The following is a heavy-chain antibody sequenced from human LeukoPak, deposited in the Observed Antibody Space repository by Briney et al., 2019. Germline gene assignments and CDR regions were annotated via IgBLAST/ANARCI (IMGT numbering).Heavy chain of an antibody. V-gene: IGHV4-59*01. Sequence: SETLSLSCTVSGGSISSYYWSWIRQPPGKGLEWIGYIYYSGSTNYNPSLKSRVTISVDTSKNQFSLELSSVTAADTAVYYCARVLTGTLSRAFDIWGQGTMVTVSS. CDR1: GGSISSYY. CDR2: IYYSGST. J-gene: IGHJ3*02. D-gene: IGHD1-20*01. CDR3: ARVLTGTLSRAFDI.